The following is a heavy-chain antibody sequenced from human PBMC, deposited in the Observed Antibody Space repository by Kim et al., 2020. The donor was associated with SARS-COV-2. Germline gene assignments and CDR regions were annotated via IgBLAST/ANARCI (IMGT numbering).Heavy chain of an antibody. J-gene: IGHJ4*02. CDR2: GST. Sequence: GSTYHADSVKGRFTISRDNSKNTLYLQRNSLRAEDTAVYYCAKGFMTIVYWGQGTLVTVSS. CDR3: AKGFMTIVY. V-gene: IGHV3-23*01. D-gene: IGHD3-16*02.